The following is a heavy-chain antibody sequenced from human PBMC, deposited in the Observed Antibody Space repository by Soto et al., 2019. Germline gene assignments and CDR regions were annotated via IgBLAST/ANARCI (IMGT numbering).Heavy chain of an antibody. Sequence: QVQLVESGGGVVQPGRSLRLSCVASGFTFSVYGMHWVRQAPGKGLEWVALIFYDGSEQSYADSVKGRFTISRDNSKNTLYLHMNSLRAEDTAVYYCARWLHHRLDYWGQGSLVTVSS. CDR1: GFTFSVYG. CDR3: ARWLHHRLDY. D-gene: IGHD5-12*01. CDR2: IFYDGSEQ. V-gene: IGHV3-33*01. J-gene: IGHJ4*02.